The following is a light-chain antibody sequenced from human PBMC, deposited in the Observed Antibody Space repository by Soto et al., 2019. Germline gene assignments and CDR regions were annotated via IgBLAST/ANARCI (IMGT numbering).Light chain of an antibody. Sequence: QSALTQPASVSGSPGQSITISCTGTSSDVGGYKYVSWYQQHPGKAPKLMIYDVSNRPSGVSNRFSGSKSGNTASLTISGLPAEDEADYYCSSYTSSSTPYVFGTGTKLTVL. V-gene: IGLV2-14*01. J-gene: IGLJ1*01. CDR1: SSDVGGYKY. CDR2: DVS. CDR3: SSYTSSSTPYV.